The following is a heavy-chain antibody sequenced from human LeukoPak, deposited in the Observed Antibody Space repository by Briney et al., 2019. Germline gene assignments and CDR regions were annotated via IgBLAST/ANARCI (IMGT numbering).Heavy chain of an antibody. D-gene: IGHD4-17*01. CDR1: GGSISSSSYY. CDR3: ARHGDGDYPLDY. J-gene: IGHJ4*02. V-gene: IGHV4-39*01. CDR2: IYYSGST. Sequence: SGTLSLTCTVSGGSISSSSYYWGWIRHPPGKGLEWIGSIYYSGSTYYNPSLKSRVTISVDTSKNQFSLKLSSVTAADTAVYYCARHGDGDYPLDYWGQGTLVTVSS.